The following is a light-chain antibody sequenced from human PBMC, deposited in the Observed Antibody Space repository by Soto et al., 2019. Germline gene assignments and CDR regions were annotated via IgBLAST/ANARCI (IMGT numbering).Light chain of an antibody. CDR3: QQYENLAN. J-gene: IGKJ5*01. V-gene: IGKV1-33*01. CDR2: DAS. CDR1: QNINKY. Sequence: DIQMTQSPSALSASVGDRVTITCQARQNINKYLNWYPQNPGRAPKLLIYDASTLEAGVPSRFRGSGSGTDFTFNISRLQPEDIATYYCQQYENLANVGQGTRLEIK.